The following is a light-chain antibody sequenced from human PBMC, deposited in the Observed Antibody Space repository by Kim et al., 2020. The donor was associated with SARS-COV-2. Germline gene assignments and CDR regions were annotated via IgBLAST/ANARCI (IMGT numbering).Light chain of an antibody. V-gene: IGKV1-8*01. CDR3: QQYYSYPLT. CDR1: QGISSY. CDR2: AAS. J-gene: IGKJ4*01. Sequence: SFSASTGDRGTITCRASQGISSYLAWYQQKPGKAPKLLIYAASTLQSGVPSRFSGSGSGTDFTLTISCLQSEDFATYYCQQYYSYPLTFGGGTKVDIK.